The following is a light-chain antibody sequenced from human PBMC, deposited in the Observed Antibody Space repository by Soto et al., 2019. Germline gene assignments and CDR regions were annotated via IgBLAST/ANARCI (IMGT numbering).Light chain of an antibody. V-gene: IGKV1-9*01. CDR3: QQLNSTSLT. CDR1: QGISTF. J-gene: IGKJ4*01. Sequence: IPLTQSPSSLSASVGDRVTVTRRASQGISTFLAWYQQKPGKAPKVLMYAASTLQSGVPSRFSGSGSGTDFTLTISSLQPEDSATYYCQQLNSTSLTFGGGTKVEIK. CDR2: AAS.